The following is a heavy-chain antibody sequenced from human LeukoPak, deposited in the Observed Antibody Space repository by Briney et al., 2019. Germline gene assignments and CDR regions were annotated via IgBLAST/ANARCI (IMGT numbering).Heavy chain of an antibody. J-gene: IGHJ5*02. D-gene: IGHD2-15*01. CDR3: ARARGWFNRFDP. Sequence: ASVKVSCKASGYTFTGYYMHWVRQAPGQGLEWMGIINPSGGSTSYAQKFQGRVTMTRDTSTSTVYMELSSLRSEDTAVYYCARARGWFNRFDPWGQGTLVTVSS. CDR2: INPSGGST. V-gene: IGHV1-46*01. CDR1: GYTFTGYY.